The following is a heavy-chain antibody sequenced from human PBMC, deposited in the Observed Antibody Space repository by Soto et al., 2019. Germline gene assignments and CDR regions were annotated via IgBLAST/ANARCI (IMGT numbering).Heavy chain of an antibody. Sequence: SETLSLTCTVSGGSISSYYWSWIRQPPGKGLEWIGYIYYSGSTNYNPSLKSRVTISVDTSKNQFSLKLSSVTAADTAVYYCARHVYSSSWYVDYWGRGTLVTVSS. D-gene: IGHD6-13*01. CDR2: IYYSGST. J-gene: IGHJ4*02. V-gene: IGHV4-59*08. CDR1: GGSISSYY. CDR3: ARHVYSSSWYVDY.